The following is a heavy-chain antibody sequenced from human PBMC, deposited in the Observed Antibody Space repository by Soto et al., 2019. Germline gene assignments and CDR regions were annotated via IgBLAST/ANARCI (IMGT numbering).Heavy chain of an antibody. Sequence: QVQLVESGGGVVQPGRSLRLSCAASGFTFSSYAMHWVRQAPGKGLEWVAVISYDGSNKYYADSVKGRFTISRDNSKNTLYLQMNSLRAEDTAVYYCARETTVTYFDYWGQGTLVTVFS. CDR3: ARETTVTYFDY. CDR1: GFTFSSYA. CDR2: ISYDGSNK. V-gene: IGHV3-30-3*01. D-gene: IGHD4-17*01. J-gene: IGHJ4*02.